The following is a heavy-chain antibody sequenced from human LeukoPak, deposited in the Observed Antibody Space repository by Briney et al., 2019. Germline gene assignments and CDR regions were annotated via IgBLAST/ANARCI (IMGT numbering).Heavy chain of an antibody. Sequence: SETLSLTCTVSGGSISSYYWSWIRQPPGKGLEWIGYIYYSGSTNYNPSLKSRVTISVDTSKNQFSLKLSSVTAADTAVYYCARVPHSSGWYPDAFDIWGQGTMVTVSS. CDR2: IYYSGST. CDR3: ARVPHSSGWYPDAFDI. V-gene: IGHV4-59*01. CDR1: GGSISSYY. J-gene: IGHJ3*02. D-gene: IGHD6-19*01.